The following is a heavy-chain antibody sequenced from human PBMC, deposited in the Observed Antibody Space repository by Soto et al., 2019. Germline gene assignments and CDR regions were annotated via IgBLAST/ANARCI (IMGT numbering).Heavy chain of an antibody. J-gene: IGHJ5*02. D-gene: IGHD3-3*01. CDR2: IYYSGST. CDR3: ARGLVDFWSGYYPQNWFDP. CDR1: GGSISSYY. Sequence: PSETLSLTCTVSGGSISSYYWSWIRQPPGKGLEWIGYIYYSGSTNYNPSLKSRVTISVDTSKNQFSLKLSSVTAADTAVYYCARGLVDFWSGYYPQNWFDPWGQGTLVTSPQ. V-gene: IGHV4-59*01.